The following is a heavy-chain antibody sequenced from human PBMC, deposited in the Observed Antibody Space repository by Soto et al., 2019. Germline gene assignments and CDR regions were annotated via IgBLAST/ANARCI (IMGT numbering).Heavy chain of an antibody. CDR1: GFTVSDYD. D-gene: IGHD2-8*01. J-gene: IGHJ3*01. CDR2: IRGDGGAT. Sequence: EVQLLESGGGLVQPGGSLRLSCAASGFTVSDYDMGWVRQAPGKGLEWVSLIRGDGGATYHADSVEGRLTISRDTSENTVYLQMNSLRAEDTALYYCAKDRRGVEYPAFDLWGQGTMVTVSS. V-gene: IGHV3-23*01. CDR3: AKDRRGVEYPAFDL.